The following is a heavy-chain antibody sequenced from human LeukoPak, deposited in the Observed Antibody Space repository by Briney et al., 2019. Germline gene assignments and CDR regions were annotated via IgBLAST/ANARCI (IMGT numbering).Heavy chain of an antibody. J-gene: IGHJ4*02. D-gene: IGHD3-10*01. CDR2: IYSGGST. V-gene: IGHV3-53*01. Sequence: GGSLRLSCAASGFTVSSNYMSWVRQAPGKGLEWVSVIYSGGSTYYADSVKGRFTISRDNSKNTLYLQMNGLRAEDTAVYYCARSRHRWFGELDYWGQGTLVTVSS. CDR1: GFTVSSNY. CDR3: ARSRHRWFGELDY.